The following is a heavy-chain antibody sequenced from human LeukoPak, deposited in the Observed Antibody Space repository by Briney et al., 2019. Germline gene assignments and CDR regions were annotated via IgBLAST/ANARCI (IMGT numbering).Heavy chain of an antibody. CDR3: ARALMITFGGVIVMSWFDP. D-gene: IGHD3-16*02. J-gene: IGHJ5*02. CDR2: INPSGGST. CDR1: GYTFTNYH. Sequence: ASVKVSCKASGYTFTNYHMHWVRQAPGQGLEWMGIINPSGGSTSYAQKFQGRVTMTRDTSTSTVYMELSSLRSEDTAVYYCARALMITFGGVIVMSWFDPWGQGTLVTVSS. V-gene: IGHV1-46*01.